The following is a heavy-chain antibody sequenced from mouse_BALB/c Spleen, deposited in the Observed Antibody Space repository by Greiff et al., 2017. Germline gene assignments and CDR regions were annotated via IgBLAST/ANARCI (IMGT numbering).Heavy chain of an antibody. CDR2: IYPGSGNT. J-gene: IGHJ3*01. V-gene: IGHV1-77*01. D-gene: IGHD2-4*01. CDR1: GYTFTDYY. CDR3: ARGDDYGAY. Sequence: VQLQQSGAELARPGASVKLSCKASGYTFTDYYINWVKQRTGQGLEWIGEIYPGSGNTYYNEKFKGKATLTADKSSSTAYMQLSSLTSEDSAVYFCARGDDYGAYWGQGTLVTVSA.